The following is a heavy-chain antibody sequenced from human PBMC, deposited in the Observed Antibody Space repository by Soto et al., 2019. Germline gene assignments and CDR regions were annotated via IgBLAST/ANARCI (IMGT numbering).Heavy chain of an antibody. J-gene: IGHJ4*02. V-gene: IGHV3-21*01. CDR2: ISSSSSYI. Sequence: PGGSLRLSCAASGFTFSSYSMNWVRQAPGKGLEWVSSISSSSSYIYYADSAKGRFTISRDNAKNSLYLQMNSLRAEDTAVYYCARDLVEMATSTTREGGYWGQGTLVTVSS. CDR3: ARDLVEMATSTTREGGY. D-gene: IGHD5-12*01. CDR1: GFTFSSYS.